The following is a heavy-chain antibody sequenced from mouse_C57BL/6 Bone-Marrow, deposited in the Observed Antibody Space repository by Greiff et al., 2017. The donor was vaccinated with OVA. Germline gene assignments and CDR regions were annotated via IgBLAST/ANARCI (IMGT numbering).Heavy chain of an antibody. Sequence: VQLVESGAELARPGASVKLSCKASGYTFTSYGISWVKQRTGQGLEWIGEIYPRSGNNYYNEKFKGKATLTADKSSSTAYMELRSLTSEDSAVYFCARGIYYDYGVYFDYWGQGTTLTVSS. V-gene: IGHV1-81*01. J-gene: IGHJ2*01. CDR3: ARGIYYDYGVYFDY. CDR2: IYPRSGNN. CDR1: GYTFTSYG. D-gene: IGHD2-4*01.